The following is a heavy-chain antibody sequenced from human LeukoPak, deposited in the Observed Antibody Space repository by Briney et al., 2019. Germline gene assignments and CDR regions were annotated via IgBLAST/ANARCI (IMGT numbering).Heavy chain of an antibody. Sequence: PSETLSLTCTVSGGSMSGYYWSWIRQPPGKGLDWIGYIHYSGSTNYNPSLKSRVTMSVDTSKNQFSLKLSSVTAADTAVYYCARHTRGGYDYWGQGTLVTVSS. D-gene: IGHD4-23*01. CDR3: ARHTRGGYDY. CDR1: GGSMSGYY. V-gene: IGHV4-59*08. CDR2: IHYSGST. J-gene: IGHJ4*02.